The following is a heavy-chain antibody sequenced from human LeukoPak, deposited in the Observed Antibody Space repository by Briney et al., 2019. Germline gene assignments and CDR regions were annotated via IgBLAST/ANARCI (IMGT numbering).Heavy chain of an antibody. Sequence: GESLKISCKGSGYSFTTFWIGLVRQMPGKGLEWMGIIYPGDSDSRYGPSFQGQVTISVDRSISTAYLKWSSLKASDTAIYYCARRGPVAENGYYFDSWGQGTLVTVSS. CDR2: IYPGDSDS. CDR3: ARRGPVAENGYYFDS. CDR1: GYSFTTFW. V-gene: IGHV5-51*01. J-gene: IGHJ4*02. D-gene: IGHD2-15*01.